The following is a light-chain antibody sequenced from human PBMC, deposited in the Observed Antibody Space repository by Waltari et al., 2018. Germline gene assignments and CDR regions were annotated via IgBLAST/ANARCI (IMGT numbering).Light chain of an antibody. Sequence: DIRMTQSPSSLSASVGDRVTITCRASQNINNYLNWYQQKPGKAPKLLIYAASTLQRGDPSRFSGSGSGTDFTLTISSLQPEDFATYYCQQSSSSPWYTFGQGTKLEI. J-gene: IGKJ2*01. CDR3: QQSSSSPWYT. CDR2: AAS. CDR1: QNINNY. V-gene: IGKV1-39*01.